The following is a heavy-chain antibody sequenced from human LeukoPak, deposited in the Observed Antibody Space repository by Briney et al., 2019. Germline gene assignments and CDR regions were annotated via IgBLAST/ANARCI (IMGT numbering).Heavy chain of an antibody. CDR2: ISGSGGST. D-gene: IGHD6-13*01. Sequence: PGGSPRLSCAASGFTFSSYAMSWARQAPGKGLEWVSAISGSGGSTYYADSVKGRLTISRDNSKNTLYLQMNSLRAEDTAVYYCAREDSSSWSAFDIWGQGTMVTVSS. V-gene: IGHV3-23*01. CDR1: GFTFSSYA. J-gene: IGHJ3*02. CDR3: AREDSSSWSAFDI.